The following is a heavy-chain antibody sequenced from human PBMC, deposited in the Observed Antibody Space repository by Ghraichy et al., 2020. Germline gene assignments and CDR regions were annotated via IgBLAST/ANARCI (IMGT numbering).Heavy chain of an antibody. Sequence: GESLNISCAVSGFTFSSYFMHWVRQAPGKGPEWVAAISYDGRNKYYADSVKGRYTISRDNSQNTLYLQMISLRGEDTAVYYCARDKATIFGIIIINGMDVWGQGTTVTVSS. CDR2: ISYDGRNK. CDR1: GFTFSSYF. D-gene: IGHD3-3*01. CDR3: ARDKATIFGIIIINGMDV. J-gene: IGHJ6*02. V-gene: IGHV3-30*04.